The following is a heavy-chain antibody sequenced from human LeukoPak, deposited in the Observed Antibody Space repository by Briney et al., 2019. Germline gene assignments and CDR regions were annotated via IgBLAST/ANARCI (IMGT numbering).Heavy chain of an antibody. J-gene: IGHJ4*02. Sequence: GGSLRLSCAASGFTFSSYDMHWVRQATGKGLEWVSAIGTAGDTYYPGSVKGRFTISRENAKNSLYLQMDSLRAGDTAVYYCARAYCSGGSCSTLFDYWGQGTLVTVSS. CDR3: ARAYCSGGSCSTLFDY. D-gene: IGHD2-15*01. CDR1: GFTFSSYD. V-gene: IGHV3-13*01. CDR2: IGTAGDT.